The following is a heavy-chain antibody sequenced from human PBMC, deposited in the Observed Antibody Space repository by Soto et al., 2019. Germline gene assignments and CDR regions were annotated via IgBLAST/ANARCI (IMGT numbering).Heavy chain of an antibody. Sequence: GGAVRLACGASGVSFSGYGRNCVRHVPGKGLEWVAFISHDGSNKYNPDSVKGRLTLSRDNSKNPLYLEMNSLRVEDTAVYYCASAFGLRARGSPSGYFLNWGQGT. CDR2: ISHDGSNK. CDR1: GVSFSGYG. V-gene: IGHV3-30-3*01. J-gene: IGHJ1*01. D-gene: IGHD1-26*01. CDR3: ASAFGLRARGSPSGYFLN.